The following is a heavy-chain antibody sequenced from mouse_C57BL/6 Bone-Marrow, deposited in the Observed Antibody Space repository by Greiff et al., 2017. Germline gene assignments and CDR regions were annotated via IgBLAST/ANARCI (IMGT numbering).Heavy chain of an antibody. V-gene: IGHV1-69*01. J-gene: IGHJ3*01. CDR2: IDPSDSYT. CDR1: GYTFTSYW. CDR3: AREDCNYYGGSPAWFAY. Sequence: QVQLQQPGAELVMPGASVKLSCTASGYTFTSYWMHWVKQRPGQGLEWIGEIDPSDSYTNYNQKFKGKSTLTVDKSSSTAYMQLSRLTSEDSAVYYCAREDCNYYGGSPAWFAYWGEGTLVTVSA. D-gene: IGHD1-1*01.